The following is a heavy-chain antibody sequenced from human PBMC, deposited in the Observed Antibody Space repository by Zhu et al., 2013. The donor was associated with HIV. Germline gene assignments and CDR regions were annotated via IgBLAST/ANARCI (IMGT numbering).Heavy chain of an antibody. V-gene: IGHV1-69*01. D-gene: IGHD1-26*01. CDR1: GGTFSSYA. Sequence: QVQLVQSGAEVKKPGSSVKVSCKASGGTFSSYAISWVRQAPGQGLEWMGGIIPIFGTANYAQKFQGRVTITADESTSTAYMELSSLRSEDTAVYYCARTTRKYSGSLYYFDYWGQGNPGHRLL. CDR2: IIPIFGTA. J-gene: IGHJ4*02. CDR3: ARTTRKYSGSLYYFDY.